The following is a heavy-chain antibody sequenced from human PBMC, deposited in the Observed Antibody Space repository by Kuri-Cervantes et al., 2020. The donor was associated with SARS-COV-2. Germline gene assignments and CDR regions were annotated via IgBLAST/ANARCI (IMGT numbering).Heavy chain of an antibody. CDR1: GGTFSSYA. D-gene: IGHD7-27*01. V-gene: IGHV1-69*05. CDR3: ARDGRELGMAL. Sequence: SVKVSFKATGGTFSSYANSWVRQAPGQGVEWMGGIIPIFGTANYAQKFQGRVTITTDESTSTAYMELSSLRSEGAAVYYCARDGRELGMALWGQGTLVTVSS. CDR2: IIPIFGTA. J-gene: IGHJ4*02.